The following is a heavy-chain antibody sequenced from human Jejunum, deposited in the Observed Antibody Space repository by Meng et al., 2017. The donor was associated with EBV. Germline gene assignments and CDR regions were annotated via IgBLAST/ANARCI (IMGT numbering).Heavy chain of an antibody. CDR2: INGGATST. V-gene: IGHV1-3*01. CDR1: EYIFTTYD. J-gene: IGHJ4*02. CDR3: ASGPSCSSGSCQEFDY. Sequence: QVQLVQSGGAVKNPWASVGVSCQASEYIFTTYDLHWVRQAPGQRLEWMGWINGGATSTVYSQNFQGRLTIARDTSARTAFMELSSLTSEDTAVYYCASGPSCSSGSCQEFDYWGQGTLVTVSS. D-gene: IGHD2-2*01.